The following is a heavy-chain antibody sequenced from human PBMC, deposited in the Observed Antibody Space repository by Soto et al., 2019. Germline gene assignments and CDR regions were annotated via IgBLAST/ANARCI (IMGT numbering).Heavy chain of an antibody. CDR3: ERERTVAGFDY. V-gene: IGHV1-8*01. D-gene: IGHD6-19*01. CDR2: MNPNSGNT. J-gene: IGHJ4*02. Sequence: QVQLVQSGAEVKKPGASVKVSCKASGYTFTSYDINWVRQATGQGLEWMGWMNPNSGNTGYAQKSKGRVTRTRNISISKGYMKLSSLKSEDTAVYYWERERTVAGFDYWGQGTLVTVSS. CDR1: GYTFTSYD.